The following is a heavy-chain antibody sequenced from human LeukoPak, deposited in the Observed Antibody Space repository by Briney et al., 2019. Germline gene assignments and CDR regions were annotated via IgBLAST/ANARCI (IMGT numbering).Heavy chain of an antibody. CDR1: GGTFSSYA. CDR2: IIPIFGTA. D-gene: IGHD5-24*01. V-gene: IGHV1-69*05. Sequence: ASVKVSCKASGGTFSSYAISWVRQAPGQGLEWMGGIIPIFGTANYAQKFQGRVTITTDESTSTAYMELSSLRSEDTAVYYCARERSGDGYNYEDYWGQGTLVTVPS. J-gene: IGHJ4*02. CDR3: ARERSGDGYNYEDY.